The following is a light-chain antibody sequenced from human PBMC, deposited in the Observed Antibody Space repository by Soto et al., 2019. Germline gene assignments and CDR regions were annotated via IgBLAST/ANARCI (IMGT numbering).Light chain of an antibody. Sequence: QSVLNHPASVSGSPRQSITISCTGTSSDVGRYHLFSWYQQHPGKAPKLMIYEVSKRPSGVSNRSSGSKSGNTASLTISGLQAEDEADYYCCSYAGSSTFVFGTGIKVTVL. CDR1: SSDVGRYHL. V-gene: IGLV2-23*02. CDR2: EVS. J-gene: IGLJ1*01. CDR3: CSYAGSSTFV.